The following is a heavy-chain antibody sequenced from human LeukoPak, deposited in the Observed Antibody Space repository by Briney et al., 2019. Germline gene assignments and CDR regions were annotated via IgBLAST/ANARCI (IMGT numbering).Heavy chain of an antibody. J-gene: IGHJ4*02. CDR3: ARGSGSYYSGGYYFDY. V-gene: IGHV4-39*07. CDR2: IYYSGST. CDR1: GGSIRSNSYY. D-gene: IGHD3-10*01. Sequence: SETLSLTCTVSGGSIRSNSYYWGWIRQPPGKGLEWIGSIYYSGSTNYNPSLKSRVTISVDTSENQFSLRLTSVTAADTAVYYCARGSGSYYSGGYYFDYWGQGTLVTVSS.